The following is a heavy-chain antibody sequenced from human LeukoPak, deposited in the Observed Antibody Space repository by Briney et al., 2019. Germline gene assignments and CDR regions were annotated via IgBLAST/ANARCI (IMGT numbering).Heavy chain of an antibody. J-gene: IGHJ4*02. CDR3: AKDIAVSDSYFDY. D-gene: IGHD6-19*01. Sequence: GGSLRLSCGASGFDFSNNGMHWVRQAPGKGLEWVAFIRYDAANQYYADSVKGRFTISRDNSKNTLYLQMDSLRSKDTAIYHCAKDIAVSDSYFDYWGQGTLVTVSS. CDR2: IRYDAANQ. CDR1: GFDFSNNG. V-gene: IGHV3-30*02.